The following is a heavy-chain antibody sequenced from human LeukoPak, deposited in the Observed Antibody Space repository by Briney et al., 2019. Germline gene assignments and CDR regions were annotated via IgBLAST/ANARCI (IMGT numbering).Heavy chain of an antibody. Sequence: GGSLRLSCAASGFTFSSYAMSWVRQAPGKGLEWVSAISGSGGSTYYADSVKGRFTISRDNSKNTLYLQMNSLRAEDTAVYYCAKDRYGDYRPHTFDYWGQGTLVTVSS. CDR1: GFTFSSYA. V-gene: IGHV3-23*01. CDR3: AKDRYGDYRPHTFDY. D-gene: IGHD4-17*01. J-gene: IGHJ4*02. CDR2: ISGSGGST.